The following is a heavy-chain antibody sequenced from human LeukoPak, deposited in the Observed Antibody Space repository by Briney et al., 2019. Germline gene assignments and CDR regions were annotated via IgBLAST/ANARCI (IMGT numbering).Heavy chain of an antibody. V-gene: IGHV4-30-4*08. Sequence: TSETLSLTCTVSGGSISSGDYYWSWIRQPPGKGLEWIGYIHYSGSTYYNPSLKSRVTISVDTSKNQSSLKLSSVTAAGTAVYYCASGLTYYYDSSRFDYWGQGTLVTGS. J-gene: IGHJ4*02. CDR3: ASGLTYYYDSSRFDY. CDR2: IHYSGST. CDR1: GGSISSGDYY. D-gene: IGHD3-22*01.